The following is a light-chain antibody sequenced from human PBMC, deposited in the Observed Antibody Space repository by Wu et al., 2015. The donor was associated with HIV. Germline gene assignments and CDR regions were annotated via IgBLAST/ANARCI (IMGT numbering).Light chain of an antibody. V-gene: IGKV3-20*01. Sequence: EIVLTQSPATLSLSPGERATLSCRASQSVSSYLAWYQQKPGQAPRLLISGASNRATGIPDRFSGSGSGTDFTLTISRLEPEDFAVYYCQQYGSSPGTFGQGTKVEI. CDR1: QSVSSY. CDR2: GAS. CDR3: QQYGSSPGT. J-gene: IGKJ1*01.